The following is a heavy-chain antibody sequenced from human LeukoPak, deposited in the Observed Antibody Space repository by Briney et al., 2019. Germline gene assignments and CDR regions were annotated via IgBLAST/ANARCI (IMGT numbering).Heavy chain of an antibody. V-gene: IGHV3-23*01. CDR1: GFSFNQYA. J-gene: IGHJ4*02. CDR3: ARDSGNQDSGAWYVFDY. D-gene: IGHD6-19*01. Sequence: GVSLRLSRASSGFSFNQYARRWVCQAPGKGLEWVSGINHHGHTFYADSVKGRFNISRDNSKNTVFLQMNSLRADDTAEYFCARDSGNQDSGAWYVFDYWGRGTLVTVSS. CDR2: INHHGHT.